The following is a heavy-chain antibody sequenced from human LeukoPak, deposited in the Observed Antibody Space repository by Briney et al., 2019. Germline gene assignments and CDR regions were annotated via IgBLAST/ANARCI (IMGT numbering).Heavy chain of an antibody. Sequence: SETLSLTCTVSGGSISSSSYYWGWIRQSPGKGLEWIGNIYYNGNTYYNPSLKSRVTISVDTSKNQFSLKLNSVTAADTAVYYCAKVSQLGYCSGGSCYLHFDSWGQGTLVTVSS. CDR1: GGSISSSSYY. CDR3: AKVSQLGYCSGGSCYLHFDS. J-gene: IGHJ4*02. CDR2: IYYNGNT. D-gene: IGHD2-15*01. V-gene: IGHV4-39*01.